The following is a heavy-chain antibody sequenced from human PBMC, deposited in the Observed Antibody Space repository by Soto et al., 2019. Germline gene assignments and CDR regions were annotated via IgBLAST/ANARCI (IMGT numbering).Heavy chain of an antibody. V-gene: IGHV4-59*01. J-gene: IGHJ4*02. CDR1: GCSISSYY. CDR3: ARVRVGIAVAGTAGFDY. D-gene: IGHD6-19*01. Sequence: XETLSLTCTVSGCSISSYYWSWIRQPPGKGLEWIGYIYYSGSTNYNPSLKSRVTISVDTSKNQFSLKLSSVTAADTAVYYCARVRVGIAVAGTAGFDYWGQGTLVTVSS. CDR2: IYYSGST.